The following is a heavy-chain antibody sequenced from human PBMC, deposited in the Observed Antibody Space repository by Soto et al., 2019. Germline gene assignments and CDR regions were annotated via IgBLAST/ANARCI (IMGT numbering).Heavy chain of an antibody. CDR2: IYHSGST. D-gene: IGHD1-26*01. Sequence: QVQLQESGPGLVKPSGTLSLTCAVSGGSISSSNWWSWVRQPPGKGLEWIGEIYHSGSTNYNPSPTSRGPXSXDXXKNQFSLKLSSVTAADTAVYYCARVSGSYYYGMDVWGQGTTVTVSS. CDR3: ARVSGSYYYGMDV. CDR1: GGSISSSNW. J-gene: IGHJ6*02. V-gene: IGHV4-4*02.